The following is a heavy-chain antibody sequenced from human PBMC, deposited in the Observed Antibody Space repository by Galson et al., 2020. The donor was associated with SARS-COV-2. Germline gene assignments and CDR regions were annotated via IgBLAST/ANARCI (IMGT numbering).Heavy chain of an antibody. CDR2: ISGNSGSI. V-gene: IGHV3-9*01. J-gene: IGHJ5*02. Sequence: GGSLRLACAATGFTFDEYAMNWVRKAPGKGLEGVAGISGNSGSIGYADSVKGRFTISRDNAKNSLYLQMNSLRAEDTALYYCAKDPLDGSGSYYYWFDPWFQGTLFTVSS. CDR3: AKDPLDGSGSYYYWFDP. D-gene: IGHD3-10*01. CDR1: GFTFDEYA.